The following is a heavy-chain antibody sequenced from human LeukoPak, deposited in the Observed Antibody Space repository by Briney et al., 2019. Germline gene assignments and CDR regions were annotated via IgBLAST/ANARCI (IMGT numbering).Heavy chain of an antibody. V-gene: IGHV1-18*01. Sequence: ASVKVSCKSSGYTFTTYGFNWVRRAPGQGLEWMGWTSAYNGDTNYAQKFQGRVTMTTDTSTSTAYMELRSLRSDDTAVYYCARGTSSSSWYLGYWGQGTLVTVSS. CDR1: GYTFTTYG. CDR2: TSAYNGDT. D-gene: IGHD6-13*01. J-gene: IGHJ4*02. CDR3: ARGTSSSSWYLGY.